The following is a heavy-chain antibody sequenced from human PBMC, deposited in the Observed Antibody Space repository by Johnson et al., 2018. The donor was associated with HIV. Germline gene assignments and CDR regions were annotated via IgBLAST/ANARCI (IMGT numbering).Heavy chain of an antibody. D-gene: IGHD4-23*01. CDR3: AGPGGSFDM. J-gene: IGHJ3*02. Sequence: VQLVESGGGLVQPGGSLRLSCAASGFTFSNAWMNWVRQAPGKGLEWVGRIKSETAGGTTDYGAPVKGRFTISRDDSKNTLYLQMNSLKTEDTAMYYCAGPGGSFDMWGQGTMVTVSS. V-gene: IGHV3-15*01. CDR2: IKSETAGGTT. CDR1: GFTFSNAW.